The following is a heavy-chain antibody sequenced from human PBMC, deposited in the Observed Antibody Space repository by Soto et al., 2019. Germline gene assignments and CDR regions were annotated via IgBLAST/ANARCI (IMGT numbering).Heavy chain of an antibody. Sequence: ASVKVSCKASGYTFTGYYMHWVRQAPGQGLEWMGWINPNSGGTNYAQKFQGWVTMTRDMSISTAYMELSRLRSDDTAVYYCARSGYCSGGSCYVPLSGMDVWGQGTTVTVSS. D-gene: IGHD2-15*01. CDR3: ARSGYCSGGSCYVPLSGMDV. V-gene: IGHV1-2*04. J-gene: IGHJ6*02. CDR2: INPNSGGT. CDR1: GYTFTGYY.